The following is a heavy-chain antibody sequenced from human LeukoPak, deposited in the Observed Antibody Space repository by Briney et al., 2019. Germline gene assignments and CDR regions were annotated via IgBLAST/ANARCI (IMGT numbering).Heavy chain of an antibody. J-gene: IGHJ6*03. CDR1: GFTFNTYE. CDR3: ARDATTTIGWVYMDV. D-gene: IGHD5-24*01. Sequence: GGSLRLSCAASGFTFNTYELNWVRQAPGKGLEWLAHISNSGNTIHYATSVEDRFTISRDNAKNSVYLQMNSLRVEDTALYYCARDATTTIGWVYMDVWGKGTAVTIS. V-gene: IGHV3-48*03. CDR2: ISNSGNTI.